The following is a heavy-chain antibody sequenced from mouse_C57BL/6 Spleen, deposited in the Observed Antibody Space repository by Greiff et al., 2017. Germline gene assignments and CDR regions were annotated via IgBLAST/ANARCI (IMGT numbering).Heavy chain of an antibody. D-gene: IGHD1-1*01. CDR3: AANYYGSSSYAMDY. J-gene: IGHJ4*01. CDR1: GFSLTSYG. Sequence: VQGVESGPGLVAPSQSLSITCTVSGFSLTSYGVHWVRQPPGKGLEWLVVIWSDGSTTYNSALKSRLSISKDNSKSQVFLKMNSLQTDDTAMYYCAANYYGSSSYAMDYWGQGTSVTVSS. V-gene: IGHV2-6*03. CDR2: IWSDGST.